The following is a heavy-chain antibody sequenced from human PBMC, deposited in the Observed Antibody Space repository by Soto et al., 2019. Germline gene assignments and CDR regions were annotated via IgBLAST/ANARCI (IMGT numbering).Heavy chain of an antibody. J-gene: IGHJ4*02. CDR1: GFTFNNYA. CDR3: AKDVKGDFWSGYFDY. Sequence: EVQLLESGGGLVQPGGSLRLSCAASGFTFNNYALSWVRQAPGKGLEWVSAISGSGGSTYSADSVKGRFTISRDNSKNTLYLQMNSLRAEDTGVYYCAKDVKGDFWSGYFDYWGQGTLVTVSS. CDR2: ISGSGGST. V-gene: IGHV3-23*01. D-gene: IGHD3-3*01.